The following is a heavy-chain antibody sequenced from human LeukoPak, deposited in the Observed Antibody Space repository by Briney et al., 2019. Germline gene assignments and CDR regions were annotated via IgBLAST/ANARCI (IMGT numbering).Heavy chain of an antibody. CDR1: GFIFETYW. CDR3: ARKAAGWGVLDH. CDR2: MKRDGSEE. D-gene: IGHD3-10*01. Sequence: GGSLRLYCAASGFIFETYWMNWVRQVPGEGLEWVANMKRDGSEEYYVESVKGRFIIYRDNANKLLYLQMNSLRAEDTAIYYCARKAAGWGVLDHWGQGLLVTVSS. V-gene: IGHV3-7*03. J-gene: IGHJ4*02.